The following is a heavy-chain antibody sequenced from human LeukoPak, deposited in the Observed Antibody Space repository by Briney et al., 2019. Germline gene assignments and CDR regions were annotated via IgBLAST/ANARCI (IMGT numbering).Heavy chain of an antibody. D-gene: IGHD1-26*01. CDR1: GFTFCRHF. CDR3: ARGRVVGAPDTHFDF. CDR2: VYGGDNT. V-gene: IGHV3-66*01. J-gene: IGHJ4*02. Sequence: PGGSLRLSCAASGFTFCRHFMNWVRQAPGKGLEWVSVVYGGDNTYYADSVKGRFTISRDPSKNTLYLQLNRLRPEDTAVYYCARGRVVGAPDTHFDFWGQGTLVTVSS.